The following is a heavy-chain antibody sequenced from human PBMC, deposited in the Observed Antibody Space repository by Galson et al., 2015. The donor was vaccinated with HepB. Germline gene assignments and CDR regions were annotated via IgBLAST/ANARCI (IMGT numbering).Heavy chain of an antibody. Sequence: SVKVSCKASGYTFSSYGVSWVRQAPGQGLEWMGWISAYNGDTDYAQKLQGRVTMTTDTSTSTAYMEVRSLRSDDTAVYYCARRRKLQLWFGTDGVFDYWGQGTLVTVSS. V-gene: IGHV1-18*01. CDR3: ARRRKLQLWFGTDGVFDY. D-gene: IGHD3-10*01. CDR1: GYTFSSYG. CDR2: ISAYNGDT. J-gene: IGHJ4*02.